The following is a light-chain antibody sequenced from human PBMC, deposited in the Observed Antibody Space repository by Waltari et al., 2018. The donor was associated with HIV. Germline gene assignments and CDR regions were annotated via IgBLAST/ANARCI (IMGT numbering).Light chain of an antibody. J-gene: IGKJ4*01. CDR3: QQFHDLPHN. CDR2: DAS. CDR1: EDINDH. Sequence: DIQLTQSPPYLSASVGDTVVVTCRTTEDINDHVNWVQLKNGGAPKLLVFDASKREGGSPSRFGGNGIMTHFNLTIDSLQPEDFATYVCQQFHDLPHNFGGGTKV. V-gene: IGKV1-33*01.